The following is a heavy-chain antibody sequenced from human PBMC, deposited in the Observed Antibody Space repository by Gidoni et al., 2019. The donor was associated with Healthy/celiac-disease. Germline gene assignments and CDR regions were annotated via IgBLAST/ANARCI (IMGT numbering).Heavy chain of an antibody. J-gene: IGHJ4*02. CDR2: ISYDGSNK. D-gene: IGHD3-3*02. CDR1: GFTFSSYG. V-gene: IGHV3-33*01. CDR3: ATGRADSGHFWYFDY. Sequence: QVHLVESGGGVVQPGRSLRLSCAASGFTFSSYGMHWVRQAPGKGLEWVALISYDGSNKYDADSVKGRFTISRDDSKNTLYLQMNSLRAEDTAVDYCATGRADSGHFWYFDYWGQGILVTVSS.